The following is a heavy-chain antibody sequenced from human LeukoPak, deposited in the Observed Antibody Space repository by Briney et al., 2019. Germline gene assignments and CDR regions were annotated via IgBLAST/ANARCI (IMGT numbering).Heavy chain of an antibody. CDR3: ARDSPYYYDSSGYKYNWFDP. CDR1: GYTFTGYY. D-gene: IGHD3-22*01. CDR2: INPNSGGT. J-gene: IGHJ5*02. Sequence: GASVKVSCKASGYTFTGYYMHWVRQAPGQGLEWMGWINPNSGGTNYAQKFQGWVTMTRDTSISTAYMELSRLRSDDTAVYYCARDSPYYYDSSGYKYNWFDPWGQGTLVTVSS. V-gene: IGHV1-2*04.